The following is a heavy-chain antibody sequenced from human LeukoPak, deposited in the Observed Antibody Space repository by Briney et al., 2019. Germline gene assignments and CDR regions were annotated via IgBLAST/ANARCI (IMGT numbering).Heavy chain of an antibody. CDR1: GFTVSTYY. D-gene: IGHD1-14*01. J-gene: IGHJ4*02. CDR3: ARGRTNDN. V-gene: IGHV3-66*01. Sequence: GGSLRLSCAASGFTVSTYYMSWVRQAPGKGLEWVSIIYSGGSTYYADSVKGRFTISRDNSISGDNSKGTLFLQMNSLRAEDTAVYYCARGRTNDNWGQGTLVTVSS. CDR2: IYSGGST.